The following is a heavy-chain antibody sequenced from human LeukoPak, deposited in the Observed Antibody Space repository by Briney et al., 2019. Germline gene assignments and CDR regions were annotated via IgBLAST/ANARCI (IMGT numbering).Heavy chain of an antibody. CDR2: IYYSGST. D-gene: IGHD1-26*01. J-gene: IGHJ4*02. CDR1: GGSISSYY. Sequence: SETLSLTCTVSGGSISSYYWSWIRQPPRKGLEWIGYIYYSGSTNYNPSLKSRVTISVDTSKNQFSLKLSSVTAADTAVYYCARASSTRYDYWGQGTLVTVSS. V-gene: IGHV4-59*01. CDR3: ARASSTRYDY.